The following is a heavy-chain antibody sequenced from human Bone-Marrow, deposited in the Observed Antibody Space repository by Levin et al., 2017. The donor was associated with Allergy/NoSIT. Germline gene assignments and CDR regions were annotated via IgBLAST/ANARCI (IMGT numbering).Heavy chain of an antibody. V-gene: IGHV3-23*01. D-gene: IGHD3-22*01. CDR1: GFTFSAYG. Sequence: QAGGSLRLSCEASGFTFSAYGMGWVRQAPGKGLEWVSSISGPNDNRYYADSVKGRFTISRDTSKSTLFLQMSSLRAEDTAVYFCAKDLLPYDSSGYYYVPFDDWGQGTLVTVSS. CDR2: ISGPNDNR. CDR3: AKDLLPYDSSGYYYVPFDD. J-gene: IGHJ4*02.